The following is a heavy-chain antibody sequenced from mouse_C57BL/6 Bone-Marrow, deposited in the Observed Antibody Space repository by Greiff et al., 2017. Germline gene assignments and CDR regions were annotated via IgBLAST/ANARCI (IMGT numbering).Heavy chain of an antibody. CDR2: INPYNGGT. Sequence: EVQLQQSGPVLVKPGASVKMSCKASGYTFTDYYMNWVKQSHGKSLEWIGVINPYNGGTSYNQKFKGKATLTVDKSSSTAYMERNSLTSEDSAVYYCARFRDYSFFDYWGQGTTLTVSS. J-gene: IGHJ2*01. V-gene: IGHV1-19*01. CDR3: ARFRDYSFFDY. D-gene: IGHD2-12*01. CDR1: GYTFTDYY.